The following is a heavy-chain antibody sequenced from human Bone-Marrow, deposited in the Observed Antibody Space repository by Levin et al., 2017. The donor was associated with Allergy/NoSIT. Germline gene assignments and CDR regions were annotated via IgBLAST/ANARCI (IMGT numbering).Heavy chain of an antibody. CDR3: ASGVVTRGAFDV. D-gene: IGHD4-23*01. J-gene: IGHJ3*01. CDR2: IYYSGNT. CDR1: GDPIRSFSSY. Sequence: SQTLSLPCTVSGDPIRSFSSYWGWIRQPPGMGLEWIGNIYYSGNTYYNPSLKSRATISVDTSKSQFSLKLRSVTAADRAVYYCASGVVTRGAFDVWGQGTVVTVSS. V-gene: IGHV4-39*01.